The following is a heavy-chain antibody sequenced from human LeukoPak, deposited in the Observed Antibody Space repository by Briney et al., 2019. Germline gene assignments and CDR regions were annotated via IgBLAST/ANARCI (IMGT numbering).Heavy chain of an antibody. CDR2: IRYDGSNK. D-gene: IGHD5-18*01. CDR1: GFTFSSYG. Sequence: GGSLRLSCAASGFTFSSYGMHWVRQAPGKGLEWVAFIRYDGSNKYYADSVKGRFTISRDNSKNTLYLQMNSLRAEDTAVYYCAEDHLRLWSDYFDYWGQGTLVTVSS. J-gene: IGHJ4*02. V-gene: IGHV3-30*02. CDR3: AEDHLRLWSDYFDY.